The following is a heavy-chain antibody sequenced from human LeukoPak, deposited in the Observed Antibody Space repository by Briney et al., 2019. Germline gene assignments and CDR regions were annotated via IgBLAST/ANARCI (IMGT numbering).Heavy chain of an antibody. Sequence: SVKVSCKASGYTFTGYYMHWVRQAPGQGLEWMGGIIPIFGTANYAQKFQGRVTITADESTSTAYMELSSLRSEDTAVYYCAREDIVVVPAAIFVGAFDIWGQGTMVTVSS. CDR1: GYTFTGYY. CDR3: AREDIVVVPAAIFVGAFDI. CDR2: IIPIFGTA. D-gene: IGHD2-2*02. V-gene: IGHV1-69*13. J-gene: IGHJ3*02.